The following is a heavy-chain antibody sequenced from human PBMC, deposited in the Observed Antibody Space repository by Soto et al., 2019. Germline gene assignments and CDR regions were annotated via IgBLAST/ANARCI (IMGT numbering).Heavy chain of an antibody. D-gene: IGHD3-16*01. CDR1: GFTFDSFA. CDR2: ISASGGST. J-gene: IGHJ4*02. CDR3: ARGAVMPDS. Sequence: EVQLLESGGGLEQPGGSLRLSCAASGFTFDSFAMTWVRQAPGKGLEWVSAISASGGSTFYADSEKGRFTISRDSSKNTLYLQMNSLRAEDTAVYYCARGAVMPDSWGQGTLVTVSS. V-gene: IGHV3-23*01.